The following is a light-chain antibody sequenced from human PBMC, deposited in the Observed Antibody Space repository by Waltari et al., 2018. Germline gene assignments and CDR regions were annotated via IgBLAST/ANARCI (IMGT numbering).Light chain of an antibody. CDR1: SNNIGRYT. CDR2: GNS. J-gene: IGLJ3*02. CDR3: STWDYNLSTWV. Sequence: QSALTQEASVSGTVGQKVTLSCTGDSNNIGRYTVAWYQQISHGAPKTMMFGNSLPSGIPDRFSGSKSGTTVSLTISGLQPEDEADYYCSTWDYNLSTWVFGGGTKLTVL. V-gene: IGLV1-44*01.